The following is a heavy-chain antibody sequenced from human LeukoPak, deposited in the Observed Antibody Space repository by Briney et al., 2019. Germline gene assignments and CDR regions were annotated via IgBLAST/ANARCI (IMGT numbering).Heavy chain of an antibody. J-gene: IGHJ4*02. D-gene: IGHD3-22*01. CDR3: ARLKYYYDSSLDY. CDR2: IKQDGSEK. V-gene: IGHV3-7*01. Sequence: GGSLRLSCAASGFSFSSYWMSWVRQAPGKGLEWVANIKQDGSEKYYVDSVKGRFTISTDNAKNSLYLQMNSLRAEDTAVYYCARLKYYYDSSLDYWGQGTLVTVSS. CDR1: GFSFSSYW.